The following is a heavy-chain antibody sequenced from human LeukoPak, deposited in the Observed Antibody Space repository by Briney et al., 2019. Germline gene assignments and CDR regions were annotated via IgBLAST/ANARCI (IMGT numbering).Heavy chain of an antibody. CDR2: IKTDGGEK. D-gene: IGHD3-22*01. V-gene: IGHV3-7*03. Sequence: GGSLRLSCVASGFSFNNYWMSWFRQAPGKGLEWVGNIKTDGGEKYYVDSVRGRFTISRDNSKNTLYLQMNSLRAEDTAVYYCAKYLSSGFLYYSDYWGQGTLVTVSS. CDR1: GFSFNNYW. CDR3: AKYLSSGFLYYSDY. J-gene: IGHJ4*02.